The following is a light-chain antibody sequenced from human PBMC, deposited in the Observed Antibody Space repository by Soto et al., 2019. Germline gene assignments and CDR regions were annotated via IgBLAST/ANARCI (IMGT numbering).Light chain of an antibody. Sequence: QSALTQPASVSGSPGQSITISCTGTSSNVGSYKLVSWYQQHPGKAPKLMIFEVNKRPSGVSNRFSGAKSGNTASLTISGLPVADEADYYCASSGGSPTYVFGAGTKVTVL. CDR1: SSNVGSYKL. CDR3: ASSGGSPTYV. J-gene: IGLJ1*01. V-gene: IGLV2-23*02. CDR2: EVN.